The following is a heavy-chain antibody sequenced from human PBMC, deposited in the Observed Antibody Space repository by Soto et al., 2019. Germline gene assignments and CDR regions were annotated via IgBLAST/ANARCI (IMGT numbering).Heavy chain of an antibody. D-gene: IGHD6-13*01. J-gene: IGHJ4*02. Sequence: SETLSLTCTVSGGSISSGGYYWSWIRQHPGKGLEWIGYIYYSGSTYYNPSLKSRVTISVDTSKNQFSLKLSSVTAADTAVYYCARERPAAAIDYWGQGTLVTISS. V-gene: IGHV4-31*03. CDR3: ARERPAAAIDY. CDR1: GGSISSGGYY. CDR2: IYYSGST.